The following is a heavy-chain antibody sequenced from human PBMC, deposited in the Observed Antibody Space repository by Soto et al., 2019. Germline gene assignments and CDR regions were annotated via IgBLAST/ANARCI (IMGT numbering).Heavy chain of an antibody. Sequence: SETLSLTCTVSGGSISNYYWSWIRQPPGKGLEWIAYIYYSGSANYNPSLRSRVSISVDTPKNQLSLKLRSVTAADTAVYYCARLSGSGSSYYMDVWGKGTTVTVSS. CDR2: IYYSGSA. CDR1: GGSISNYY. D-gene: IGHD3-10*01. J-gene: IGHJ6*03. V-gene: IGHV4-59*08. CDR3: ARLSGSGSSYYMDV.